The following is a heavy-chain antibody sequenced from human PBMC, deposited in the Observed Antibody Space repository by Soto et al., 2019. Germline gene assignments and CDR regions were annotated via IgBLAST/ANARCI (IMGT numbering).Heavy chain of an antibody. CDR1: GFPFSNYW. CDR3: ASHGSGSYFDY. Sequence: EVQLVESGGGLVQPGGSLRLSCAASGFPFSNYWIHWVRQAPGKGLVWVSRINSDGRSTTYADFVKGRFTISREKAKDTLYLQMNSLRGENTAVYYCASHGSGSYFDYWGQGTLVSVYS. D-gene: IGHD3-10*01. J-gene: IGHJ4*02. CDR2: INSDGRST. V-gene: IGHV3-74*01.